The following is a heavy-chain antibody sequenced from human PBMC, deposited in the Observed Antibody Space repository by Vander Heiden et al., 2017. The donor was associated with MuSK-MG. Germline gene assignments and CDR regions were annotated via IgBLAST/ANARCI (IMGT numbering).Heavy chain of an antibody. V-gene: IGHV5-10-1*03. J-gene: IGHJ6*02. Sequence: EVQLVQSGAEVKKPGESLRISCKGSGYSFTSYWISWVRQMPGKGLEWMGRIDPSDSYTNYSPSFQGHVTISADKSISTAYLQRSSLKASDTAMYYCARPTRYYDSSGYYPLGMDVWGQGTTVTVSS. CDR1: GYSFTSYW. CDR3: ARPTRYYDSSGYYPLGMDV. D-gene: IGHD3-22*01. CDR2: IDPSDSYT.